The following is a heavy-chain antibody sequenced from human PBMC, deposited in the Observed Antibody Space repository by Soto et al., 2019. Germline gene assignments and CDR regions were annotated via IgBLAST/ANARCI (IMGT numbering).Heavy chain of an antibody. V-gene: IGHV4-31*11. CDR1: GGSFSGYY. Sequence: PSETLSLTCAVYGGSFSGYYWSWTRQHPGKGLEWIGYIYYSGSPYYNPSLKSRVTISVDTSKNQFSLKLSSVTAADTAVYYCARMLGATIFDYWGQGTLVTVSS. D-gene: IGHD5-12*01. CDR3: ARMLGATIFDY. CDR2: IYYSGSP. J-gene: IGHJ4*02.